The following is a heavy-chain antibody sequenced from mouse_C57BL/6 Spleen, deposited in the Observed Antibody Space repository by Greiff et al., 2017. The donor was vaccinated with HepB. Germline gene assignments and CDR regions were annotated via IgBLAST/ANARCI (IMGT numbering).Heavy chain of an antibody. CDR2: IDPETGGT. V-gene: IGHV1-15*01. CDR1: GYTFTDYE. CDR3: TRGGANWDTLDY. J-gene: IGHJ2*01. Sequence: VQLQQSGAELVRPGASVTLSCKASGYTFTDYEMHWVKQTPVRGLEWIGAIDPETGGTAYNQKFKGKAILTADKSSSTAYMELRSLTSEDSAVYYCTRGGANWDTLDYWGQGTTLTVSS. D-gene: IGHD4-1*01.